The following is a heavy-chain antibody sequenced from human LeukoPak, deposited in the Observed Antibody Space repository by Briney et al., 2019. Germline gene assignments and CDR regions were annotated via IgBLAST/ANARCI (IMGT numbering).Heavy chain of an antibody. CDR1: GASISNYY. J-gene: IGHJ6*02. V-gene: IGHV4-59*01. Sequence: KPSETLSLTCTVSGASISNYYWSWIRQFPGKGLEWIGYIYYSGSTNYNPSLKSRVTISIDTSKSQFSLKLSSVTAADTAVYYCARAGYSTGSSGGRYYSYGLDVWGQGTTITVSS. CDR2: IYYSGST. D-gene: IGHD6-19*01. CDR3: ARAGYSTGSSGGRYYSYGLDV.